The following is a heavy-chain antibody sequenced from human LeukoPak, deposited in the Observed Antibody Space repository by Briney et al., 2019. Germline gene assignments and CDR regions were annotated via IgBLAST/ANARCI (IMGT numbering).Heavy chain of an antibody. CDR1: GGSFSGYY. D-gene: IGHD3-10*01. J-gene: IGHJ4*02. Sequence: SETLSLTCAGYGGSFSGYYWSWIRQPPGKGLEWIGEINHSGSTNYNPSLKSRVTISVDTSKNQFSLKLSSVTAADTAVYYCARGRMKNVRGVSYYFDCWGQGTLVTVSS. CDR2: INHSGST. V-gene: IGHV4-34*01. CDR3: ARGRMKNVRGVSYYFDC.